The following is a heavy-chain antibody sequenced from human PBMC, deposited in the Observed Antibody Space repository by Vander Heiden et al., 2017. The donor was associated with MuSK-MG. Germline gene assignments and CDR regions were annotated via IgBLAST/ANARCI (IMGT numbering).Heavy chain of an antibody. Sequence: QVQLVQSGAEVKKPGSSVKVSCKASGGTFNNYVFSWGRQAPGQGLEWVGGIIPMFDTTTCAQKFQGRVTITADKTTSAAYMQLSSLRSEDTAVYYCARGAENANFEYWGQGTLVAVSS. CDR1: GGTFNNYV. CDR3: ARGAENANFEY. D-gene: IGHD3-16*01. CDR2: IIPMFDTT. V-gene: IGHV1-69*06. J-gene: IGHJ4*02.